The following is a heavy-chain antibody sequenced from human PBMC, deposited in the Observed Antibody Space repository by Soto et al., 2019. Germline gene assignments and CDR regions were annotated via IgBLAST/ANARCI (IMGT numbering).Heavy chain of an antibody. CDR2: ISAYNGNT. CDR1: GYTFTSYG. CDR3: ARYGSGSYGYYYGMDV. Sequence: ASVKVSCKASGYTFTSYGISWVRQAPGQGLEWMGWISAYNGNTNYAQKLQGRVTMTTDTSTSTAYMKLRSLRSDDTAVYYCARYGSGSYGYYYGMDVWGQGTTVTVSS. V-gene: IGHV1-18*01. D-gene: IGHD3-10*01. J-gene: IGHJ6*02.